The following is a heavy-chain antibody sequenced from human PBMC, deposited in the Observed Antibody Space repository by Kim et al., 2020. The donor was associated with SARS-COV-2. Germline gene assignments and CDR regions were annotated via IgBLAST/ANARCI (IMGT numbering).Heavy chain of an antibody. V-gene: IGHV3-30-3*01. CDR3: AGGVATSPYYYYYGMDA. D-gene: IGHD5-12*01. Sequence: GGSLRLSCAASGFTFSSYAMHWVRQAPGKGLEWVAVISYDGSNKYYADSVKGRFTISRDNSKNTLYLQMNSLRAEDTAVYYCAGGVATSPYYYYYGMDA. J-gene: IGHJ6*01. CDR1: GFTFSSYA. CDR2: ISYDGSNK.